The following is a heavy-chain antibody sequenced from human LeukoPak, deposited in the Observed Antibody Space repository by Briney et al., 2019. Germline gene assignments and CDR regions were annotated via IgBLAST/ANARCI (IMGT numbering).Heavy chain of an antibody. Sequence: SETLSLTCTVSGGSISGYFWSCIRQPPGQGLEFIGYIYYTGATLYNPSLKSRVTTSVDTSKNQFSLKLSSVTAADTAVYYCARHAPGGYYQHGMDVWAQGTTVTVSS. D-gene: IGHD2-15*01. V-gene: IGHV4-59*08. J-gene: IGHJ6*02. CDR1: GGSISGYF. CDR3: ARHAPGGYYQHGMDV. CDR2: IYYTGAT.